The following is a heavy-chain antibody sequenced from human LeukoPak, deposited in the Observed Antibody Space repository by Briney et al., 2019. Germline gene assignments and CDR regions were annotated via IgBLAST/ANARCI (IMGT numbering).Heavy chain of an antibody. Sequence: SQTLSLTCTVSGGSISSGDYYWSWIRQPPGKGLEWIGYIYYSGSTCYNPSLKSRVTISVDTSKNQFSLKLSSVTAADTAVYYCARDSPIMTTVTSDAFGIWGQGTMVTVSS. CDR2: IYYSGST. D-gene: IGHD4-17*01. V-gene: IGHV4-30-4*01. CDR1: GGSISSGDYY. CDR3: ARDSPIMTTVTSDAFGI. J-gene: IGHJ3*02.